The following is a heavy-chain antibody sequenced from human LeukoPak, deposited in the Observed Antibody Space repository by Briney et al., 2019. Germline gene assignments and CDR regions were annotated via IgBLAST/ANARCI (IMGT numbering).Heavy chain of an antibody. CDR2: IYYSGST. V-gene: IGHV4-59*01. D-gene: IGHD3-10*01. CDR3: ARDRFEGRAYYYGSGSPWYMDV. J-gene: IGHJ6*03. Sequence: PSETLSLTCTVSGGSISSYYWSWIRQPPGKGLEWIGYIYYSGSTNYNPSLKSRVTISVDTSKNQFSLKLSSVTAADTAVYYCARDRFEGRAYYYGSGSPWYMDVWGKGTTVTVSS. CDR1: GGSISSYY.